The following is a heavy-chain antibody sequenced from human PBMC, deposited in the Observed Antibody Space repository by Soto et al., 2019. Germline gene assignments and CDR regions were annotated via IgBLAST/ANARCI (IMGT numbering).Heavy chain of an antibody. CDR1: GFTFSSYW. Sequence: GGSLRLSCAASGFTFSSYWMHWVRQAPGKGLVWVSRINSDGSSTSYADSVKGRFTISRDNAKNTLYLQMNSLRAEDTAVYYCAREMGMAARAFDIWGQGTMVTVSS. D-gene: IGHD6-6*01. J-gene: IGHJ3*02. V-gene: IGHV3-74*01. CDR2: INSDGSST. CDR3: AREMGMAARAFDI.